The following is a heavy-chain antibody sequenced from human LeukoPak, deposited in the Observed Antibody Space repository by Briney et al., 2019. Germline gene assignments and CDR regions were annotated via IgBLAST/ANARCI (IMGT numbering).Heavy chain of an antibody. J-gene: IGHJ4*02. CDR2: INHSGSI. CDR3: ARGQYCDLIRCYSAGRNFDQ. V-gene: IGHV4-59*12. CDR1: GGSISSYY. D-gene: IGHD2-15*01. Sequence: SETLSLTSTVSGGSISSYYWSWIRQPPGKRLEWIGDINHSGSINYNPSLKSRVTISVDTSKNQFSLEFNSLTAADTAIYYCARGQYCDLIRCYSAGRNFDQWGQGTLVTVSS.